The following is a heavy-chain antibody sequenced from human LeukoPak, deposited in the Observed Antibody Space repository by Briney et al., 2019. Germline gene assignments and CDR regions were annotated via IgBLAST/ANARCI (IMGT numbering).Heavy chain of an antibody. Sequence: GGSLRLSCAASGFTFSSYWMHWVRQAPGKGLVWVSRINSDGSSTSYADSVKGRFTISRDNAKNTLYLQMNSLRAEDTAVYYCAKDKSMVRELDYWGQGTLVTVSS. CDR3: AKDKSMVRELDY. J-gene: IGHJ4*02. CDR1: GFTFSSYW. CDR2: INSDGSST. D-gene: IGHD3-10*01. V-gene: IGHV3-74*01.